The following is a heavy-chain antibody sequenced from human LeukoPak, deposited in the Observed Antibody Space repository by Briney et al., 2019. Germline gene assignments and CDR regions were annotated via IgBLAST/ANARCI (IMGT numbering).Heavy chain of an antibody. CDR3: ARDLKFGGVIVPPGY. V-gene: IGHV1-2*06. CDR1: GYTFTGYY. CDR2: INPNRGGT. D-gene: IGHD3-16*02. J-gene: IGHJ4*02. Sequence: GASVKVSCKASGYTFTGYYMHWVRQAPGQGLEWMGRINPNRGGTNYAQKFQGRVTMTRDTPISTANMELSRLSSVGTPVYYCARDLKFGGVIVPPGYWGQGTVVTVSS.